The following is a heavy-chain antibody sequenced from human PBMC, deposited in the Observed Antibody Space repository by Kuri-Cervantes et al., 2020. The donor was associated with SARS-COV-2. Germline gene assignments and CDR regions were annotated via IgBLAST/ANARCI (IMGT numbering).Heavy chain of an antibody. D-gene: IGHD3-9*01. V-gene: IGHV3-21*01. CDR1: GFTFTYYS. CDR3: ARSAWNYDILTGYYKWFDP. CDR2: ISSSTSYI. J-gene: IGHJ5*02. Sequence: GESLKISCAASGFTFTYYSMNWVRQAPGKGLEWVSTISSSTSYIYYAESLKGRFTISRDNAKNSLYLQMNSLRAEDTAVYYCARSAWNYDILTGYYKWFDPWGQGTLVTVSS.